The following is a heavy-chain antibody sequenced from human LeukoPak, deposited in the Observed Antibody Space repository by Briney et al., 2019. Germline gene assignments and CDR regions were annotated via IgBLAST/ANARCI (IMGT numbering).Heavy chain of an antibody. V-gene: IGHV3-23*01. CDR3: AKGPTHYDSSGYYYTPNAFDY. CDR2: IYGSGGAI. D-gene: IGHD3-22*01. CDR1: GFTFSRYA. J-gene: IGHJ4*02. Sequence: GGSLRLSCGASGFTFSRYAISWVRQAPGKGLQWVSQIYGSGGAIYYADSVRGRFTISRDNSKDTLYLQMNSLRAEDTAVYYCAKGPTHYDSSGYYYTPNAFDYWGQGTLVTVSS.